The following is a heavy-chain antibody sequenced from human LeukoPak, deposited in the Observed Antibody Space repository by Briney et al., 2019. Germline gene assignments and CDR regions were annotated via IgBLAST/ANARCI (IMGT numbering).Heavy chain of an antibody. V-gene: IGHV3-48*01. CDR1: GFTFSSYG. Sequence: PGGSLRLSCAASGFTFSSYGMTWVRQAPGKGLEWVSYISSSSSTIYYADSVKGRFTISRDNAKNSPYLQMNTLRAEDTAVYYCARDNGWFRFEHWGRGTLVTVSS. J-gene: IGHJ4*02. CDR2: ISSSSSTI. D-gene: IGHD6-19*01. CDR3: ARDNGWFRFEH.